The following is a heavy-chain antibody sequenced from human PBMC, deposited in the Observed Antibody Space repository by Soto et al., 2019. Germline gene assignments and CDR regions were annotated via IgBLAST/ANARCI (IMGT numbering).Heavy chain of an antibody. Sequence: PGESLKISCKGSGYSFTSYWIGWVRQMPGKGLEWMGIIYPGDSDTRYSPSFQGQVTISADKSISTAYLQWSSLKASDTAMYYCASRGDIAVAGTSAFDTWGQGTMVTVSS. D-gene: IGHD6-19*01. J-gene: IGHJ3*02. CDR3: ASRGDIAVAGTSAFDT. CDR1: GYSFTSYW. CDR2: IYPGDSDT. V-gene: IGHV5-51*01.